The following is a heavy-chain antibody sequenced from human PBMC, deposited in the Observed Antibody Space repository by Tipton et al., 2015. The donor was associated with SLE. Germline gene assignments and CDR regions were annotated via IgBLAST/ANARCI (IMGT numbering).Heavy chain of an antibody. Sequence: TLSLTCTVSGGSLSSGSFYWSWIRQPAGMGLEWIGRIYSSGRTNYNPSLRSRVTISIDTPKNQFSLSLSSVTAADTAVYYCARHRGDFDYWGHGTLVTVSS. CDR3: ARHRGDFDY. V-gene: IGHV4-61*02. J-gene: IGHJ4*01. CDR1: GGSLSSGSFY. CDR2: IYSSGRT. D-gene: IGHD3-16*01.